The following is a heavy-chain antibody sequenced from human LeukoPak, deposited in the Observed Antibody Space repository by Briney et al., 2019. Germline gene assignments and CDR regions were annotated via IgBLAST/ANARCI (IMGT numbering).Heavy chain of an antibody. CDR1: GYSISSGYY. CDR2: IYHSGST. J-gene: IGHJ5*02. CDR3: ARTHSDFWSGYPLRFDP. V-gene: IGHV4-38-2*01. D-gene: IGHD3-3*01. Sequence: SETLSLTCAVSGYSISSGYYWGWIRQPPGKGLEWIGSIYHSGSTYYNPSLKSRVTISVDTSKNQFSLKLSSVTAADAAVYYCARTHSDFWSGYPLRFDPWGQGTLVIVST.